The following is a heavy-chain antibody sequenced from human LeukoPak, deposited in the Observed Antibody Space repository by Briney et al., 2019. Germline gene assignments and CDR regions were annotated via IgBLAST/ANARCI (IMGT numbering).Heavy chain of an antibody. J-gene: IGHJ4*02. V-gene: IGHV4-59*01. CDR1: GGSFSGYY. Sequence: SETLSLTCAVYGGSFSGYYWSWIRQPPGKGLEWIGYIYYSGSTNYNPSLKSRVTISVDTSKNQFSLKLSSVTAADTAVYYCARALHPSDYYFDYWGQGTLVTVSS. CDR3: ARALHPSDYYFDY. CDR2: IYYSGST.